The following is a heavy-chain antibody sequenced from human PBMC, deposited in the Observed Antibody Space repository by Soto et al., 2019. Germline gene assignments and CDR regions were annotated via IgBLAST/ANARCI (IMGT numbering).Heavy chain of an antibody. Sequence: QLQLQESGPGLVKPSETLSLTCTVSGYSISRSSHYWGWIRQPPGKGLEWIGSIYYSGTSYYKPSLRSRVTIYVDTSKNQFSLKLSSVTAADTAVYYCATDSSGSYYHFDSWGQGTLVTVSS. CDR3: ATDSSGSYYHFDS. CDR1: GYSISRSSHY. J-gene: IGHJ4*02. CDR2: IYYSGTS. D-gene: IGHD3-22*01. V-gene: IGHV4-39*01.